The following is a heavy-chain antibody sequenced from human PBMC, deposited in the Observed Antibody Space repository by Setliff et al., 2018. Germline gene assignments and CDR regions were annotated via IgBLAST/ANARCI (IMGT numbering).Heavy chain of an antibody. J-gene: IGHJ5*02. D-gene: IGHD3-10*01. CDR3: ARHKVIKKEFIRLTWFDP. CDR1: GGSISSGNYY. CDR2: IYYSGST. Sequence: LSLTCRVSGGSISSGNYYWGLIRQPPGKGLEWVATIYYSGSTYSNPSLKSRLIISVDAPDNQFSVKLSSVTAADTAVYYCARHKVIKKEFIRLTWFDPWGQGTPVTVSS. V-gene: IGHV4-39*01.